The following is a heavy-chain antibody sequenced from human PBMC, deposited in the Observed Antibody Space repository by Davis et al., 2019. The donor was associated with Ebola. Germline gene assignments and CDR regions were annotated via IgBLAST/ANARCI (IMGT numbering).Heavy chain of an antibody. V-gene: IGHV3-11*06. CDR3: ARDPADTVTTFYYYYGMDV. Sequence: PGGSLRLSCAASGFTFSDYYMSWIRQAPGKGLEWVSYISSSSSYTNYADSVKGRFTISRDNAKKSLYLQMNSLRAEDTAVYYCARDPADTVTTFYYYYGMDVWGQGTTVTVSS. J-gene: IGHJ6*02. CDR1: GFTFSDYY. D-gene: IGHD4-17*01. CDR2: ISSSSSYT.